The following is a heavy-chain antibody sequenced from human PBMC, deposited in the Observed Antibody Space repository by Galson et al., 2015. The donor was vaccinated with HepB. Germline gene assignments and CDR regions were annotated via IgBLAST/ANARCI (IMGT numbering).Heavy chain of an antibody. Sequence: LRLSCAGSGFAFGSYWMTWVRQIPGKGLEWVANIKEDGSEKYYVDSVKGRFTISRDNAKKSVYLQMKSLRADDTGVYYCARMGRDTSTWGYFDHWGQGTLVTVSS. J-gene: IGHJ4*02. CDR3: ARMGRDTSTWGYFDH. CDR2: IKEDGSEK. D-gene: IGHD2-2*01. V-gene: IGHV3-7*03. CDR1: GFAFGSYW.